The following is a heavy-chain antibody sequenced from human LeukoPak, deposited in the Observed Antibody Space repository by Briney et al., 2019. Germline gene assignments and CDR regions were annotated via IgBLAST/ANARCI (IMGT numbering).Heavy chain of an antibody. Sequence: ASVKVSCKASGYTFTSYGISWVRQAPGQGLEWMGWISAYNGNTNYAQKLQGRVTMTTDTSTSTAYMELRSLRSDDTAVYYCARDLIAVAGPYYYYGMDVWGQGTTVTVSS. J-gene: IGHJ6*02. CDR1: GYTFTSYG. V-gene: IGHV1-18*01. CDR3: ARDLIAVAGPYYYYGMDV. D-gene: IGHD6-19*01. CDR2: ISAYNGNT.